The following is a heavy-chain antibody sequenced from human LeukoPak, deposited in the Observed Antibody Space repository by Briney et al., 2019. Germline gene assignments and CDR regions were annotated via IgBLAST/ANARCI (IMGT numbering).Heavy chain of an antibody. CDR1: GFTFSDYY. CDR2: ISSSGSTI. D-gene: IGHD6-6*01. CDR3: ARRSAARDAFDI. J-gene: IGHJ3*02. Sequence: PGGSLRLSCAASGFTFSDYYMSWIRQAPGKGLEWVSYISSSGSTIYYADSVKGRFTISRDNAKNTVYLQMNSLRAEDTAVYYCARRSAARDAFDIWGQGTMVTVSS. V-gene: IGHV3-11*04.